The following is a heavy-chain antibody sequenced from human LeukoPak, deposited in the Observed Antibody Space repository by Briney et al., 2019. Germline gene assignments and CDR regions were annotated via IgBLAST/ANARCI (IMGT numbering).Heavy chain of an antibody. CDR3: ARVPSSSWYGDAFDI. V-gene: IGHV3-30*04. J-gene: IGHJ3*02. CDR1: GFTFSSYT. Sequence: GGSLRLSCAASGFTFSSYTMNWVRQAPGKGLEWVAVISYDGSNKYYADSVKGRFTISRDNSKNTLYLQMNSLRAEDTAVYYCARVPSSSWYGDAFDIWGQGTMVTVSS. CDR2: ISYDGSNK. D-gene: IGHD6-13*01.